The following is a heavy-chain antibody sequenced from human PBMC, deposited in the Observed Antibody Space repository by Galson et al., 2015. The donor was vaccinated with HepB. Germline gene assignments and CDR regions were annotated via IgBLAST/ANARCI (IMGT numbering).Heavy chain of an antibody. V-gene: IGHV3-48*01. CDR1: GFTFSSYS. CDR2: ISSSSTTI. J-gene: IGHJ4*02. Sequence: SLRLSCAASGFTFSSYSMNWVRQAPGKGLDWVSYISSSSTTIYYADSVKGRFTVSRDNAKNSLYLQMNSLKAEDTAVYYCARVLTTSNFDYWGQGTLVTVSS. CDR3: ARVLTTSNFDY. D-gene: IGHD4-17*01.